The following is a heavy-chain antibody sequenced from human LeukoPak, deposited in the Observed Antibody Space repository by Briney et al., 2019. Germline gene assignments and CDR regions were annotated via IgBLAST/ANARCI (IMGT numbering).Heavy chain of an antibody. J-gene: IGHJ4*02. D-gene: IGHD3-3*01. CDR2: IYSGGST. CDR1: GFTVSSNY. CDR3: ARPYSEYYDFWSGYSAFDY. Sequence: PGGSLRLSCAASGFTVSSNYMNWVRQAPGKGLEWVSVIYSGGSTYYADSVKGRFTIPRDNSKNTLYLQMNSLRAEDTAVYYCARPYSEYYDFWSGYSAFDYWGQGTLVTVSS. V-gene: IGHV3-53*05.